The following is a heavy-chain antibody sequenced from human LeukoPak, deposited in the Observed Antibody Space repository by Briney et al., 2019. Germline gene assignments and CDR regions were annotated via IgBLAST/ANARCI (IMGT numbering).Heavy chain of an antibody. Sequence: GGSLSLSCVAPGFTFVTYEMNWVRQAPGKGLEWVSHISSSGETIYYADSVKGRFTISRDNARNSLYLQMNSLRVEDTAVYYCARDLVSGAYTFDWWGQGTMVTVSS. CDR3: ARDLVSGAYTFDW. D-gene: IGHD3-16*01. J-gene: IGHJ3*01. CDR2: ISSSGETI. CDR1: GFTFVTYE. V-gene: IGHV3-48*03.